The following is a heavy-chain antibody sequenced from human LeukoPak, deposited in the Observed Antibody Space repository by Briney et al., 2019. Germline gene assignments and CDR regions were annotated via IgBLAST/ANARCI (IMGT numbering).Heavy chain of an antibody. V-gene: IGHV4-4*07. Sequence: NPSETLSLTCTVSGGFISSYYWSWIRQPAGKGLEWIGRIYTSGSTNYNPSLKSRVTMSVDTSKNQFSLKLSSVTAADTAVYYCARDGATVNYYGMDVWGQGTTVTVSS. D-gene: IGHD4-11*01. CDR3: ARDGATVNYYGMDV. CDR1: GGFISSYY. J-gene: IGHJ6*02. CDR2: IYTSGST.